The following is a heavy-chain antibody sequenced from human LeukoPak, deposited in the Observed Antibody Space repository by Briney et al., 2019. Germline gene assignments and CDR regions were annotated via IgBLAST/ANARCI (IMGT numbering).Heavy chain of an antibody. CDR1: GFTFSSYS. D-gene: IGHD2-15*01. CDR2: ISSSSSTI. CDR3: ARVYCSGGSCYPYFDY. J-gene: IGHJ4*02. V-gene: IGHV3-48*01. Sequence: PGGSLRLSCAASGFTFSSYSMNWVRQAPGQGLEWVSYISSSSSTIYYADSVKGRFTISRDNAKNSLYLQMNSLRAEDTAVYYCARVYCSGGSCYPYFDYWGQGTLVTVSS.